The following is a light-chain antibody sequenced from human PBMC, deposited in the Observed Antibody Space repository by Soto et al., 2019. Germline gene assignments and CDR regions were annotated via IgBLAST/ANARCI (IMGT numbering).Light chain of an antibody. CDR1: SSNIGAGYD. J-gene: IGLJ2*01. CDR2: GNS. Sequence: QSVLTQPPSVSGAPGQRVTISCTGSSSNIGAGYDVHWYQQLPGTAPKLLIYGNSNRPSGVPDRFSGSKSGTSASLAITGLRAEVWVGYTCQAYASSGSGAVFGGGTNLTV. V-gene: IGLV1-40*01. CDR3: QAYASSGSGAV.